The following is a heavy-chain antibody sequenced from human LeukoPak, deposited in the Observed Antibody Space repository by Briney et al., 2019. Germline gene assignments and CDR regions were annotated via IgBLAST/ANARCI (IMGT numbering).Heavy chain of an antibody. CDR1: GFTFSSYA. Sequence: GGSLRLSCAASGFTFSSYAMHWVRQAPGMGLEWVAVISYDGSNKYYADSVKGRFTISRDNSKNTLYLQMNSLRAEDTAVYHCARPYCTNGVCYGAFDIWGQGTMVTVSS. CDR3: ARPYCTNGVCYGAFDI. J-gene: IGHJ3*02. CDR2: ISYDGSNK. D-gene: IGHD2-8*01. V-gene: IGHV3-30-3*01.